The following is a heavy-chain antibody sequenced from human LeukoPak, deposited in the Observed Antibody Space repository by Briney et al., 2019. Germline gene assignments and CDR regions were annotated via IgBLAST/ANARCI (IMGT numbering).Heavy chain of an antibody. J-gene: IGHJ4*02. CDR3: AKGLVVVPAAAGFDY. CDR2: ISWNSGSI. Sequence: GGSLRLSCAASGFTFDDYAMHWVRQVPGKGLEWGSGISWNSGSIGYADSVKGRFTISRDNAKNSLYLQMNSLRAEDTALYYCAKGLVVVPAAAGFDYWGQGTLVTVSS. V-gene: IGHV3-9*01. CDR1: GFTFDDYA. D-gene: IGHD2-2*01.